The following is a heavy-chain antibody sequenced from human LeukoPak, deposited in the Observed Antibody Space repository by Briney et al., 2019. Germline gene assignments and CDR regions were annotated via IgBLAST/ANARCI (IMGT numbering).Heavy chain of an antibody. CDR1: GFAFSSYG. Sequence: PGGSLRLSCAASGFAFSSYGMHWVRQAPGKGLEWVAVISYDGSNKYYADSVKGRFTISRDNSKNTLYLQMNSLRAEDTAVYYCARGLLWFGELLSSDAFDIWGQGTMVTVSS. D-gene: IGHD3-10*01. J-gene: IGHJ3*02. CDR2: ISYDGSNK. V-gene: IGHV3-30*03. CDR3: ARGLLWFGELLSSDAFDI.